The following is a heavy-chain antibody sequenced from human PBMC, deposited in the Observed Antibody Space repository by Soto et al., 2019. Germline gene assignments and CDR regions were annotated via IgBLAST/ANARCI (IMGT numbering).Heavy chain of an antibody. V-gene: IGHV4-34*01. J-gene: IGHJ4*02. Sequence: PSETLSLTCAVYGGSFSGYYWSWIRQPPGQGLEWIGEINHSGSTNYNPSLKSRVTISVDTSKNQFSLKLTSVTAADTAVYYCARGPEQWPLGYWGQGALVTVSS. CDR2: INHSGST. D-gene: IGHD6-19*01. CDR3: ARGPEQWPLGY. CDR1: GGSFSGYY.